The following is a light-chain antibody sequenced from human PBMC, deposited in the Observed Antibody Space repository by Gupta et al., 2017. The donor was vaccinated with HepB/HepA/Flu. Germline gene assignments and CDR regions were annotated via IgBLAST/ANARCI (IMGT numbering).Light chain of an antibody. J-gene: IGKJ1*01. CDR2: KAS. CDR1: QSISSW. CDR3: QQYQQNPWT. V-gene: IGKV1-5*03. Sequence: DNQMTQSPSTLSASVGDRVTITCRATQSISSWLAWYQQKPGKAPKVLIYKASNLESGVPSRVSGGASGTEFTLNISRLQPDDVATYYCQQYQQNPWTFGQGTKVEIK.